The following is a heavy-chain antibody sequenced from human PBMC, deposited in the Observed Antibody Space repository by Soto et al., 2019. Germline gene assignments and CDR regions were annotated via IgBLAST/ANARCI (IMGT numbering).Heavy chain of an antibody. CDR3: GRASRWLQMGVDY. Sequence: QVQLVESGGGVVQPGRSLRLSCAASGFTFSSYAMHWVRQAPGKGLEWVAVISNDGSNTYYADSVKGRFTISRDNSKNTLYLQMNSLRAEDTAIYYCGRASRWLQMGVDYWGQGTLVTVSS. V-gene: IGHV3-30-3*01. D-gene: IGHD5-12*01. CDR1: GFTFSSYA. J-gene: IGHJ4*02. CDR2: ISNDGSNT.